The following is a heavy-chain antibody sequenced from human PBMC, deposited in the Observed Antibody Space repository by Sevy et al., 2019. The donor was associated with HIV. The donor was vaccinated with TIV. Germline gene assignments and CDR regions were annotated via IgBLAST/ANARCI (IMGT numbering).Heavy chain of an antibody. CDR2: IDQDGSDK. CDR1: EFIFTGYW. CDR3: AGAGGWGNINHRKPILGI. D-gene: IGHD3-16*01. J-gene: IGHJ3*02. V-gene: IGHV3-7*04. Sequence: GGSLRLSCAASEFIFTGYWMNWVRQAPGKGLEWVANIDQDGSDKRYVDSVRGRFTISRDNANNFLYLQMSSLRADDTAVYYCAGAGGWGNINHRKPILGIWGHGTKVTVSS.